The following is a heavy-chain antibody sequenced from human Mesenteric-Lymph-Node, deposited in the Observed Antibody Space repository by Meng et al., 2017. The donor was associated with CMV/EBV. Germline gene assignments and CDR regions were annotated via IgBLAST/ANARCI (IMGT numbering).Heavy chain of an antibody. CDR1: GFSVSGNY. CDR2: IYSGGGT. V-gene: IGHV3-53*01. CDR3: ARPSVTISGVATADQYNGMDV. J-gene: IGHJ6*02. Sequence: GESLKISCTASGFSVSGNYMTWVRQAPGMGLEWVALIYSGGGTYYGEAMKGRFTISRDKPNNSVYLIINNVRGEDTATYYCARPSVTISGVATADQYNGMDVWGQGTTVTVSS. D-gene: IGHD3-3*01.